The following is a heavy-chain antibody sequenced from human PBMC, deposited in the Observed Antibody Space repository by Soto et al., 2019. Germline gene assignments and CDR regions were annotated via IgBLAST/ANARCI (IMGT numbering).Heavy chain of an antibody. CDR1: GGSFSGYY. CDR2: INHSGST. D-gene: IGHD2-15*01. CDR3: ARDGYCSGGSCYGPVTFDY. V-gene: IGHV4-34*01. Sequence: SETLSLTCAVYGGSFSGYYWSWIRQPPGKGLEWIGEINHSGSTNYNPSLKSRVTISVDTSKNQFSLKLSSVTAADTAVYYCARDGYCSGGSCYGPVTFDYWGQGTLVTVSS. J-gene: IGHJ4*02.